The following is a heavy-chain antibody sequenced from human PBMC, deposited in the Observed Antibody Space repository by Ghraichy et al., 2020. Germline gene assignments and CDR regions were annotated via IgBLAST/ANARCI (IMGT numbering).Heavy chain of an antibody. J-gene: IGHJ6*02. D-gene: IGHD2-15*01. Sequence: GGSLRLSCAASGFIFDDYAMHWVRQAPGKGLEWVSGISWNSGSIAYADSVKGRFTISRDSAKNSLYLQMNSLRVEDTAWYYCAKDGLCSGASCYSSHYYYGMDVWGQGTTVTVSS. CDR2: ISWNSGSI. CDR1: GFIFDDYA. V-gene: IGHV3-9*01. CDR3: AKDGLCSGASCYSSHYYYGMDV.